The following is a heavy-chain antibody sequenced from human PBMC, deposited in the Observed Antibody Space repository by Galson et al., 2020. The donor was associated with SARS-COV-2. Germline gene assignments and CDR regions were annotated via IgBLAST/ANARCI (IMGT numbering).Heavy chain of an antibody. CDR1: GVTFSNSD. CDR3: ARDSRIQLWLACYGMDV. CDR2: ISSGGSTI. D-gene: IGHD5-18*01. J-gene: IGHJ6*02. Sequence: GGSLRLSCAASGVTFSNSDMNWVRQAPGKGLEWISYISSGGSTIYYADSVKGRFTVSRDNAKNSLYLQMNSLRIEDTAVYFCARDSRIQLWLACYGMDVWGQGTTVTVSS. V-gene: IGHV3-48*03.